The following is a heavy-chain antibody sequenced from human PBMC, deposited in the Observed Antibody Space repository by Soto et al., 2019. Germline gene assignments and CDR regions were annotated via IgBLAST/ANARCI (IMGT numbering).Heavy chain of an antibody. J-gene: IGHJ3*02. Sequence: QVQLVESGGGVVQPGRSLRLSCAASGFTFGAYSMHWVRQPPGKGLEWVAVISYDGKNERYTDPVKGRFTVSRDNSKSTMYLQINSLRSEDTAVYYCARDGYSGRSDGFDIWGQGTMVTVSS. V-gene: IGHV3-30*04. D-gene: IGHD1-26*01. CDR1: GFTFGAYS. CDR3: ARDGYSGRSDGFDI. CDR2: ISYDGKNE.